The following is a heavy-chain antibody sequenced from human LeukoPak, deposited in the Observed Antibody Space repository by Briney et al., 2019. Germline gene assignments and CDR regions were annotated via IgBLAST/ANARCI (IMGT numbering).Heavy chain of an antibody. D-gene: IGHD3-16*01. CDR1: GVTFSDSY. CDR2: ISSAGDTT. CDR3: ASGFGKSEDY. J-gene: IGHJ4*02. Sequence: GGSLRLSCAASGVTFSDSYMTWIRQAPGKGLVWVSYISSAGDTTYYADSVKGRFTISRDSAKNSLYLQMNSLRAEDTAMYFCASGFGKSEDYWGQGTLVTVSS. V-gene: IGHV3-11*01.